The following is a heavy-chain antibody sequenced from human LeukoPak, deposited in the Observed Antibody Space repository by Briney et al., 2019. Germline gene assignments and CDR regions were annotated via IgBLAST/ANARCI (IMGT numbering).Heavy chain of an antibody. CDR3: ARVGRYSSSSGDY. CDR1: GFTFSDYY. J-gene: IGHJ4*02. D-gene: IGHD6-6*01. CDR2: ISSSGSSI. Sequence: GGSLRLSCAASGFTFSDYYMSWIRQAPGKGLEWVSYISSSGSSIYSADSVKGRFTISRDNAKNSLYLQMSSLRAEDTAVYYCARVGRYSSSSGDYWGQGTLVTVSS. V-gene: IGHV3-11*04.